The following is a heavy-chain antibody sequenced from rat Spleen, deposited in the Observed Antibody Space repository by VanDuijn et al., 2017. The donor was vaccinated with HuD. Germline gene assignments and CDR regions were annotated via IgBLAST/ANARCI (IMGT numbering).Heavy chain of an antibody. CDR2: IWGNGNT. CDR3: ARSGQTTRILAY. Sequence: QAQLKEPGPGLAQPSQTLSPTCTVSGFPLSTYGVIWVRQPPGKGLEWMGVIWGNGNTNYNSALKSRLSISRDTSKSQVFLKMNNLQSEDTAMYFCARSGQTTRILAYWGQGTLVTVSS. CDR1: GFPLSTYG. V-gene: IGHV2S61*01. J-gene: IGHJ3*01. D-gene: IGHD1-4*01.